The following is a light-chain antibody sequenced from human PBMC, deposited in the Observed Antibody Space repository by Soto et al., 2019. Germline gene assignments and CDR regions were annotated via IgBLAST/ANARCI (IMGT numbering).Light chain of an antibody. CDR2: EVS. J-gene: IGLJ1*01. CDR1: SSDVGTYNY. Sequence: QSALTQPAAVSGSPGQSITISCTGTSSDVGTYNYVSWHQQHPGQAPKLMIYEVSHRPSGVSDRFSASKSGNTASLTISGLQAGDEADYYCSSYRSSSTDVFGTGTKLTVL. CDR3: SSYRSSSTDV. V-gene: IGLV2-14*01.